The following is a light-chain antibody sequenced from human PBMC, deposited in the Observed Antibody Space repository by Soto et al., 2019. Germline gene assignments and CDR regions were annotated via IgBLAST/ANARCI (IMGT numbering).Light chain of an antibody. CDR2: LGS. V-gene: IGKV2-28*01. J-gene: IGKJ1*01. CDR3: MQALQTPA. Sequence: DIVMTQSPLSXPVTPGEPASISCRSSQSLLHSNGYNYLDWYLQKPGQSPQLLIYLGSNRASGVPDRFSGSGSGTDFTLKISRVEAEDVGVYYCMQALQTPAFGQGTKVDTK. CDR1: QSLLHSNGYNY.